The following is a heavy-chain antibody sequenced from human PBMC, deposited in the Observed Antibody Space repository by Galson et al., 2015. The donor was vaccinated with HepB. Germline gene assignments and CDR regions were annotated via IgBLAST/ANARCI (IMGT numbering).Heavy chain of an antibody. CDR3: AQDKRSISARHVSYYYYGMDV. Sequence: SLRLSCAASGLIFSEYSMHWVHQAPGKGLEWVAVVSYDGSNKNYADSVKGRFTISRDKSKNTLFLQMKSLRGEDTAVYYCAQDKRSISARHVSYYYYGMDVWGQGTTVTVSS. CDR2: VSYDGSNK. J-gene: IGHJ6*02. D-gene: IGHD6-6*01. CDR1: GLIFSEYS. V-gene: IGHV3-30*18.